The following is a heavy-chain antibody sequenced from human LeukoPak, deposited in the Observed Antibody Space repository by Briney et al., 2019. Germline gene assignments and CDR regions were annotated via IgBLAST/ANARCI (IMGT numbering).Heavy chain of an antibody. CDR1: GFTFSSYA. D-gene: IGHD3-22*01. J-gene: IGHJ4*02. CDR3: AKGRYESSGFNWAA. Sequence: GGSLRLSCAASGFTFSSYAMHWVRQAPGKGLEWVAVISYDGSNKYYADSVKGRFTISRDNSKNTLYLQMNSLRAEDTAVYYCAKGRYESSGFNWAAWGQGTLVTVSS. CDR2: ISYDGSNK. V-gene: IGHV3-30-3*01.